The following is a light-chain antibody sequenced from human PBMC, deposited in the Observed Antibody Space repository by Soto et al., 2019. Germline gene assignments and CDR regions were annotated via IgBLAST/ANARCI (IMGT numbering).Light chain of an antibody. CDR2: KVS. Sequence: DIVMTQTPLSSPVTLGHAASISCRSSQSLLHSDGNTYLSWFQQRLGQPPRLLIYKVSDRFSGVPDRFSGSGAGTDFTLTISRVEAEDVGIYYCMQATQSHWTFGQGTKVEIK. V-gene: IGKV2-24*01. CDR1: QSLLHSDGNTY. CDR3: MQATQSHWT. J-gene: IGKJ1*01.